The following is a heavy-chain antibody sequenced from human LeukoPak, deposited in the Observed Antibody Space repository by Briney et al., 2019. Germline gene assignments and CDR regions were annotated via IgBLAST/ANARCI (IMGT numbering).Heavy chain of an antibody. J-gene: IGHJ4*02. CDR3: ARVAKERVGGVYYFDY. V-gene: IGHV3-13*01. Sequence: GSLRLSCAASGFTFSDYDMHWVRQATGKGLEWVSAIGTAGDTYYTGPVKGRFTISRENAKNSLYLQMNSLRAGDTAVYYCARVAKERVGGVYYFDYWGQGTLVTVSS. CDR2: IGTAGDT. CDR1: GFTFSDYD. D-gene: IGHD1-1*01.